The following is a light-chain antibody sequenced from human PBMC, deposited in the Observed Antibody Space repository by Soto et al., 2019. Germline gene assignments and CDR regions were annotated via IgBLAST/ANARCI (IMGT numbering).Light chain of an antibody. Sequence: SYELTQTPSVSGAPGQTARITGGGDNIGANSVHWYQQKPGQAPILVVYDDSDRPSGIPERFSGSNSGNTAALTITRVEGGDEADYYCQVWHSSRGVFGGGTKLTVL. CDR2: DDS. V-gene: IGLV3-21*02. CDR3: QVWHSSRGV. J-gene: IGLJ2*01. CDR1: NIGANS.